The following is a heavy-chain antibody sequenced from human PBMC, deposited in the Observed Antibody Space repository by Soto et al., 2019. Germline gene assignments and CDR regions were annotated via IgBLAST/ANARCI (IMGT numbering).Heavy chain of an antibody. CDR2: MSYDGNNK. J-gene: IGHJ4*02. Sequence: QVQLVESGGGVVQPGGSLTLSCAASGFTFSSYGMHWVRQAPGKGLEGVAVMSYDGNNKYYADSVKGRFTVSRDNSRNTQFLQMNSLRVEDTAVYYCAKGFISGGYCANGICYHFDYWGQGTPVTVSS. V-gene: IGHV3-30*18. CDR1: GFTFSSYG. CDR3: AKGFISGGYCANGICYHFDY. D-gene: IGHD2-8*01.